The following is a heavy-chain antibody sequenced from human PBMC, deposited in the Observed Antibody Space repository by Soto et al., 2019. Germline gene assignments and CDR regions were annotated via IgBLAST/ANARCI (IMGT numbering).Heavy chain of an antibody. CDR3: RSVNVTATVDYFDY. CDR2: VSNEANFYAR. D-gene: IGHD2-21*02. J-gene: IGHJ4*02. Sequence: EVQLVESGGGLVQPGGSLKLSCAASGFSFSDSSMHWVRQASGKGLEWVGRVSNEANFYARAYAESVKGRFTISRDDSKNTAYLQMDSLKTEDTAVYYCRSVNVTATVDYFDYWGRGTQVTVSS. V-gene: IGHV3-73*02. CDR1: GFSFSDSS.